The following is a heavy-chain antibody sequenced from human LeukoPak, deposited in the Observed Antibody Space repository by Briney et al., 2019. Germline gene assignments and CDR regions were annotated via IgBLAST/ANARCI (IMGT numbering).Heavy chain of an antibody. Sequence: NPSETLSLTCAVSGFSISSVYYWGWIRQPPGKGLEWGGSIYHSGRTYYTPSLTSRVTISVDTSQTQFSLKLCSVTAPDTAVYSCARLKESHSIYPGYSTNVVCFRGVDPWGQGTLVTVSS. D-gene: IGHD2-8*01. CDR1: GFSISSVYY. V-gene: IGHV4-38-2*01. CDR3: ARLKESHSIYPGYSTNVVCFRGVDP. CDR2: IYHSGRT. J-gene: IGHJ5*02.